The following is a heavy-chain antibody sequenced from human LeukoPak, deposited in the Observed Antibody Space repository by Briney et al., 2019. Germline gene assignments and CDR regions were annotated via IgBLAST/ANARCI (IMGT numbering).Heavy chain of an antibody. Sequence: GGSLRLSCSASGFTFSNYKMNWVRQAPGKGLEWVPSISSSSSYIYYADSMKGRFTVSRDNAKNSLFLQMNSLRAEDTAVYYCARERLVVVGDAYYYYGMDVWGQGTTVTVSS. D-gene: IGHD2-2*01. J-gene: IGHJ6*02. CDR3: ARERLVVVGDAYYYYGMDV. CDR1: GFTFSNYK. V-gene: IGHV3-21*01. CDR2: ISSSSSYI.